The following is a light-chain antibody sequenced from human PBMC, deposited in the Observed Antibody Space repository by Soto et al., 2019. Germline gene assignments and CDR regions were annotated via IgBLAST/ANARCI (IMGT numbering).Light chain of an antibody. CDR3: QQCSNGPFT. J-gene: IGKJ4*01. CDR1: QGVSIY. CDR2: AAS. V-gene: IGKV3-11*01. Sequence: DIELTQSPATLSSSPGERATISCRASQGVSIYLAWYQQKPGQAPRLLIYAASTLDTGIPSRFSGSGSGTDFTLTISSLQPEDVATYYCQQCSNGPFTFGAGTKVEIK.